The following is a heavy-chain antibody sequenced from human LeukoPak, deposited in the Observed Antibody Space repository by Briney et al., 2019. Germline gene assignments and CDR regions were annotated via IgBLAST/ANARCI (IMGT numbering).Heavy chain of an antibody. CDR1: GYTFTHYY. D-gene: IGHD3-3*01. CDR2: INPSGGTT. J-gene: IGHJ4*02. CDR3: ARGVVSTSGYFDL. V-gene: IGHV1-46*01. Sequence: ASVKVSCKASGYTFTHYYMHWVRQAPGQGLEWMGIINPSGGTTQYAQTFQGRVTLTRVTSTNTVYMDLSSLRSEDTAIYFCARGVVSTSGYFDLWGQGTLVTVSS.